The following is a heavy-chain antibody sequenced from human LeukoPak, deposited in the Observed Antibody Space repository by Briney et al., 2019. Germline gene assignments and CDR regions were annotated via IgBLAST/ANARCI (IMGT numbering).Heavy chain of an antibody. CDR3: ARFVARNWFDP. D-gene: IGHD2-21*01. CDR2: INHSGST. J-gene: IGHJ5*02. CDR1: GGSFSGYY. Sequence: SEXLSLTCAVYGGSFSGYYWSWIRQPPGKGLEWIGEINHSGSTNYNPSLKTLVTISVDTSKNQFSLKLSSVTAADTAVYYCARFVARNWFDPWGQGTLVTVSS. V-gene: IGHV4-34*01.